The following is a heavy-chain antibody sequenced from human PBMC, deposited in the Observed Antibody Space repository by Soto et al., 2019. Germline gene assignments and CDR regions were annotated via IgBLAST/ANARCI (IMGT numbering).Heavy chain of an antibody. Sequence: QVQLQESGPGLVKPSQTLSLTCTVSGGSISSGAYYWGWIRQLPGKGLEWIGYIYYSGSTYYNPSLKSRVIISVDTSKNEFSLKVISMTVADTAVYYCARDGSGYASFDYWGQGTLVTVSS. CDR2: IYYSGST. CDR1: GGSISSGAYY. CDR3: ARDGSGYASFDY. J-gene: IGHJ4*02. V-gene: IGHV4-31*03. D-gene: IGHD5-12*01.